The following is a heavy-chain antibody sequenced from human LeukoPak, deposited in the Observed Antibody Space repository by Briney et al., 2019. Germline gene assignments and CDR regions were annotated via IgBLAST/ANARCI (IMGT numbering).Heavy chain of an antibody. Sequence: PGGSLRLSCAASGFTFSSYAMSWVPQAPGKGLEWVSAISGSGGSTYYADSVKGRFTISRDDSKNTLYLQMNSLRAEDPAVYYCAKGKGYYDSSGDYFDYWGQGTLVTVSS. V-gene: IGHV3-23*01. CDR3: AKGKGYYDSSGDYFDY. D-gene: IGHD3-22*01. CDR2: ISGSGGST. CDR1: GFTFSSYA. J-gene: IGHJ4*02.